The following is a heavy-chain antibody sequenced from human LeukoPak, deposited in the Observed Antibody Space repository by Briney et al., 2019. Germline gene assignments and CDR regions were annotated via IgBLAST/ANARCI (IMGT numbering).Heavy chain of an antibody. CDR1: GYPFDNFG. J-gene: IGHJ4*02. CDR3: ARDRGDNSGYYYGY. D-gene: IGHD3-22*01. CDR2: ISAYNGNT. V-gene: IGHV1-18*01. Sequence: AAVKVSCKASGYPFDNFGLTWVRQAPGQGLEWMGWISAYNGNTHYAQKFRGRLTMTTDTSTTTAYLELRSLKSDDTAVYYCARDRGDNSGYYYGYWGQGTLVTVSS.